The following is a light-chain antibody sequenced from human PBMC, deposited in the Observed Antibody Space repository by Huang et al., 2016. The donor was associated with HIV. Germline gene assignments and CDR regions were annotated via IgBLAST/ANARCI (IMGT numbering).Light chain of an antibody. V-gene: IGKV3-15*01. J-gene: IGKJ4*01. CDR2: GAS. CDR1: QNIRNN. Sequence: EIVMTQSPATLSVSPGERATLSCRASQNIRNNVAWYQQKRGQPPRLLIYGASTRAAGIPARFSGSGSGTEFTLILTSLQSEDFAVYYCQHYHDWPPLAFGGGTKVEIK. CDR3: QHYHDWPPLA.